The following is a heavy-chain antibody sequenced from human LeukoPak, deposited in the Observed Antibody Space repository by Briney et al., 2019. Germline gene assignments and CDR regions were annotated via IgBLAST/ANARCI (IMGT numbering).Heavy chain of an antibody. D-gene: IGHD1-26*01. CDR2: TYYRSKWYN. CDR1: GDRVSSNSAA. CDR3: ARGAGYSREVNFYHYMDV. J-gene: IGHJ6*03. V-gene: IGHV6-1*01. Sequence: SQTLSLTCGISGDRVSSNSAAWNWIRQSPSRGLEWLGRTYYRSKWYNDYAVSVKSRITINPDTSKNQFSLNLTSVTAADTAVYYCARGAGYSREVNFYHYMDVWGKGTTVTVSS.